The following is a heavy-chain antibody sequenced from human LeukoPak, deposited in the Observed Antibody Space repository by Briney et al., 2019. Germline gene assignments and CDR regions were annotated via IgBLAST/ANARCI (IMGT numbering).Heavy chain of an antibody. V-gene: IGHV3-74*01. CDR3: VSFYETY. CDR2: INSDGSWT. D-gene: IGHD2/OR15-2a*01. Sequence: GGSLRLSGAASGHSWRHWFRQAPGRGLVWVSHINSDGSWTSYADSVKGRFTISKDNAKNTVYLQMNSLRAEDTAVYYCVSFYETYWGRGTLVTVSS. CDR1: GHSW. J-gene: IGHJ4*02.